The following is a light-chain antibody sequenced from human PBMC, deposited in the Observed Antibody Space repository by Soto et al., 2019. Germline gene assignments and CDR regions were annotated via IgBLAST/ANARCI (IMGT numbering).Light chain of an antibody. J-gene: IGLJ3*02. V-gene: IGLV1-40*01. Sequence: QSVLTQPPSVSGAPGQRVTISCTGNNSNLGAGYDVHWYQQLPGAAPKLVIFGNRNRPSGVPERFSGSKSGTSASLALTGLQAGDEADYYCQAYDYSLTAFVFGGGTKVTVL. CDR2: GNR. CDR3: QAYDYSLTAFV. CDR1: NSNLGAGYD.